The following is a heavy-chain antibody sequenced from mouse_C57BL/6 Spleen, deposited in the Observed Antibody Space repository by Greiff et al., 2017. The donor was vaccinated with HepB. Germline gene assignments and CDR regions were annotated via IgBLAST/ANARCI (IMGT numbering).Heavy chain of an antibody. Sequence: VQLQQSGPELVKPGASVKISCKASGYAFSSSWMNWVKQRPGKGLEWIGRIYPGDGDTNYNGKFKGKATLTADKSSSTAYMQLSSLTSEDSAVSFCARGTHYYGSSYDYAMDYWGQGTSVTVSS. D-gene: IGHD1-1*01. CDR3: ARGTHYYGSSYDYAMDY. J-gene: IGHJ4*01. CDR1: GYAFSSSW. CDR2: IYPGDGDT. V-gene: IGHV1-82*01.